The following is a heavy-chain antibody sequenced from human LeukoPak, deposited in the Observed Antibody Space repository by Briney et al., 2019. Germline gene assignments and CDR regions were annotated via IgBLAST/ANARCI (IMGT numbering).Heavy chain of an antibody. D-gene: IGHD3-3*01. CDR3: TRPPPHDFWSGTNAEYFQH. V-gene: IGHV1-2*02. J-gene: IGHJ1*01. CDR2: INPNSGGT. CDR1: GYTFTGYY. Sequence: GASVKVSCKASGYTFTGYYMHWVRQAPGQGLEWMGWINPNSGGTNYAQKFQGRVTMTRDTSISTAYMELSRLRSDDTAVYYCTRPPPHDFWSGTNAEYFQHWGQGTLVTVSS.